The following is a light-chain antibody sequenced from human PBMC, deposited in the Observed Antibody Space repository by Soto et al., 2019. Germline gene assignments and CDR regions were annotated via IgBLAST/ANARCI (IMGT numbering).Light chain of an antibody. CDR1: QSVSSSY. V-gene: IGKV3-20*01. CDR2: GAS. CDR3: QQYGSSPVT. J-gene: IGKJ2*01. Sequence: EIVLTQSPGTLSLSPGERATLSCRASQSVSSSYLAWYQQKPGQAPRLLIYGASSRATGIPDRFSGSGSGTAFTLTISILEPEDFAVYYCQQYGSSPVTFGQGTKLEIK.